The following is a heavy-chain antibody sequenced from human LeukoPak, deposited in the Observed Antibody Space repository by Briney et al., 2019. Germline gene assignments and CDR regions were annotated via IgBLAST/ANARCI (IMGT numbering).Heavy chain of an antibody. J-gene: IGHJ5*02. CDR2: IKQEGSEK. CDR3: ARGGSSSMYNWFDP. V-gene: IGHV3-7*03. CDR1: GFTFSSYW. D-gene: IGHD6-13*01. Sequence: GGSLRLSCAASGFTFSSYWMSWVRQAPGKGLEWVANIKQEGSEKYYVDSVKGRFTISRDNAKNSLYLQMNSLRAEDTAVYYCARGGSSSMYNWFDPWGQGTLVTVSS.